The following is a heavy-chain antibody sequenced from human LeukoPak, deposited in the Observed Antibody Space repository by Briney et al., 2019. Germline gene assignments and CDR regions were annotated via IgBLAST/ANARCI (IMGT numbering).Heavy chain of an antibody. CDR2: ISSSSSYM. CDR3: ARDRDVPAIGMDV. J-gene: IGHJ6*02. V-gene: IGHV3-21*06. CDR1: GFTFSSYT. Sequence: PGGSLRLSCAASGFTFSSYTMNWVRQAPGKGLEWVSSISSSSSYMYYADSVKGRFTISRDNAKNSLYLQMNSLRVEDTAVYYCARDRDVPAIGMDVWGQGTTVTVSS.